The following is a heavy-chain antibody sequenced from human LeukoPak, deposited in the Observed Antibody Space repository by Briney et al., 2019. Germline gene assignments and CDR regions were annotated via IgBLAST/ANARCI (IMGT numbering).Heavy chain of an antibody. V-gene: IGHV3-23*01. CDR2: ISGSGGST. CDR3: AKDGTMVRGVIRYYYYYGMDV. Sequence: GGSLRLSCAASGFTFSSYAMSWVRQAPGKGLEWVSAISGSGGSTYYADSVKGRFTISRDNSKNTLYLQMNSLRAEDTAVYYYAKDGTMVRGVIRYYYYYGMDVWGQGTTVTVSS. J-gene: IGHJ6*02. CDR1: GFTFSSYA. D-gene: IGHD3-10*01.